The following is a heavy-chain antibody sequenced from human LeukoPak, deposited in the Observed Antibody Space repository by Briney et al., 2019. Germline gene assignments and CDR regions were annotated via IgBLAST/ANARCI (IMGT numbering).Heavy chain of an antibody. CDR3: ARDSAGNDY. CDR1: GGSFSGYS. J-gene: IGHJ4*02. CDR2: IKQDGSEK. D-gene: IGHD6-13*01. V-gene: IGHV3-7*01. Sequence: ETLSLTCAVYGGSFSGYSWSWVRQAPGKGLEWVANIKQDGSEKYYVDSVKGRFTISRDNAKNSLYLQMNSLRAEDTAMYYCARDSAGNDYWGQGTLVTVSS.